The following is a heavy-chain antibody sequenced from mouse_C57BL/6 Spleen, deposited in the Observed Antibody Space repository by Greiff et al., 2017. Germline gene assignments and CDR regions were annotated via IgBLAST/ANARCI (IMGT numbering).Heavy chain of an antibody. CDR2: INYDGSST. Sequence: EVKLMESEGGLVQPGRSMKLSCTASGFTFSDYYMAWVRQVPEKGLEWVANINYDGSSTYYLDSLKSRFIISRDNAKNILYLQMSSLKSEDTATYYCAREGYDGYYSWFAYWGQGTLVTVSA. D-gene: IGHD2-3*01. CDR3: AREGYDGYYSWFAY. J-gene: IGHJ3*01. V-gene: IGHV5-16*01. CDR1: GFTFSDYY.